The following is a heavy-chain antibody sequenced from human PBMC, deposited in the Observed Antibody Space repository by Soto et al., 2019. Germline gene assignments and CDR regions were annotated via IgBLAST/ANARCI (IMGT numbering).Heavy chain of an antibody. V-gene: IGHV3-30*18. CDR3: AKSKNLHRYYYYGMDV. D-gene: IGHD4-4*01. CDR2: ISYDGSNK. Sequence: GGSLRLSCAASGFTFSSYGMHWVRQAPGKGLEWVAVISYDGSNKYYADSVKGRFTISRDNSKNTLYLQMNSLRAEDTAVYYCAKSKNLHRYYYYGMDVWGQGTTVTVSS. CDR1: GFTFSSYG. J-gene: IGHJ6*02.